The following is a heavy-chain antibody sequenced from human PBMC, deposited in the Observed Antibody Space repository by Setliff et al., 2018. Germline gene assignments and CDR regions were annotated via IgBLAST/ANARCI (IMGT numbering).Heavy chain of an antibody. CDR3: ARVSYCGGDCYLGGADY. J-gene: IGHJ4*02. Sequence: GASVKVSCKASGGTFSSYAISWVRQAPGQGLEWMGGIIPIFGTANYAQKFQGRVTITTDESTSTAHMELSSLRSEDTAVYYCARVSYCGGDCYLGGADYWGQGTVVTVSS. V-gene: IGHV1-69*05. CDR1: GGTFSSYA. D-gene: IGHD2-21*02. CDR2: IIPIFGTA.